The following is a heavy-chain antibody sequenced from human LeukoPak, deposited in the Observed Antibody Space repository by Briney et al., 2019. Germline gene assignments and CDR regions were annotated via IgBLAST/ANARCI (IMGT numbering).Heavy chain of an antibody. CDR1: GFIFSDYY. Sequence: PRGSLRLSCAASGFIFSDYYMTWIRQAPGKGLEWVSYVTSSGGHMYYADSAKGRFTISRDNAKNSLDLQMNSLRAEDTAVYYCARVARYGDYIGGSDYWGQGALVTVSS. V-gene: IGHV3-11*04. CDR2: VTSSGGHM. D-gene: IGHD4-17*01. CDR3: ARVARYGDYIGGSDY. J-gene: IGHJ4*02.